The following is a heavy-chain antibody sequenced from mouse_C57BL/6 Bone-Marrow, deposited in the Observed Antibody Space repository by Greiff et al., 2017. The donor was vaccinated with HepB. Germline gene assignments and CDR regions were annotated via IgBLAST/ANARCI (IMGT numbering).Heavy chain of an antibody. J-gene: IGHJ4*01. CDR3: ARGWLPYAMDY. D-gene: IGHD2-3*01. CDR1: GYTFTSYW. CDR2: INPRNGGT. V-gene: IGHV1-53*01. Sequence: QVQLQQPGTELVKPGASVKLSCKASGYTFTSYWIHWVKQRHGQGLEWIGNINPRNGGTDYSEKFKSKATLTVDKSSITAYMQLSSLSSEESAAYYCARGWLPYAMDYWGQGTSVTVSA.